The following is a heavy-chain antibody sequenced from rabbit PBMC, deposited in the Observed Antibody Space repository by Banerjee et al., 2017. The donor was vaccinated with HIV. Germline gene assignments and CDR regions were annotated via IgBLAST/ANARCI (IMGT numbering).Heavy chain of an antibody. Sequence: GLEWIACIYVGSSGNTYYASWAKGRFTIPKTSSTTVTLQMTSLTAADTATYFCARDLAGVIGWNFNLWGPGTLVTVS. CDR3: ARDLAGVIGWNFNL. CDR2: IYVGSSGNT. D-gene: IGHD4-1*01. J-gene: IGHJ4*01. V-gene: IGHV1S40*01.